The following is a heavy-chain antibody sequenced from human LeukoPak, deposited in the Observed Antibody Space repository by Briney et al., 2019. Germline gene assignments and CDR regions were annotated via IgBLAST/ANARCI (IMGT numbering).Heavy chain of an antibody. Sequence: PSQTLSLTCTVSGGSISSDGYFWSWVRQRPGKGMEWLGYIYYSGSAYYNPSLKSRLTISIDTSNSQFSLRMTSMTAADSAVYYCARERRNTEAVIDPWGQGTLVTLSS. D-gene: IGHD3-22*01. CDR2: IYYSGSA. V-gene: IGHV4-31*03. CDR3: ARERRNTEAVIDP. CDR1: GGSISSDGYF. J-gene: IGHJ5*02.